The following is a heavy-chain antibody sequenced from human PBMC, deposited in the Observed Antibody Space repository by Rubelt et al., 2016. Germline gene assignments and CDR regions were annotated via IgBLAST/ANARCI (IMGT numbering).Heavy chain of an antibody. Sequence: QVQLVQSGAEVKKPGASVKVSCKASGYTFTSYYMHWVRQAPGQGFEWMGIINPNGGSTTYAQKFQGRVTMTRDTSTSTVYMELRSLRSEETAVYYCARTSTVANAFDIWGQGTMVTVSS. J-gene: IGHJ3*02. CDR3: ARTSTVANAFDI. V-gene: IGHV1-46*01. CDR2: INPNGGST. CDR1: GYTFTSYY. D-gene: IGHD2-15*01.